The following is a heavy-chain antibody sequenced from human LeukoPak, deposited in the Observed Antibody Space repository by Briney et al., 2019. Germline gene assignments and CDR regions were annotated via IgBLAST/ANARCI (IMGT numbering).Heavy chain of an antibody. V-gene: IGHV4-39*07. CDR2: IYYSGST. CDR3: ARQSKSGSYRLAHFDY. J-gene: IGHJ4*02. CDR1: GGSISSSSYY. Sequence: SSETLSLTCSVSGGSISSSSYYWGWIRQPPGKGLEWIGSIYYSGSTYYNPTLKSRVTISVDTSKNQFSLKVNSVTAADTADYYCARQSKSGSYRLAHFDYWGQGTLVTVSS. D-gene: IGHD1-26*01.